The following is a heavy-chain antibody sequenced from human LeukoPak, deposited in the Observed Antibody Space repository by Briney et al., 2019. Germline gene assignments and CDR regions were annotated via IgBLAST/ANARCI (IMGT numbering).Heavy chain of an antibody. D-gene: IGHD5-24*01. CDR3: ARHERDVSLDHAFDI. V-gene: IGHV4-59*08. CDR2: IYYSGST. Sequence: SETLSLTCSVSGGSMNSYYWSWIRQSPGKGLEWIGYIYYSGSTNCNPSLKSRVTISVDTSKNQFSLKLSSVTAADTAVYYCARHERDVSLDHAFDIWGQGTMVTVSS. CDR1: GGSMNSYY. J-gene: IGHJ3*02.